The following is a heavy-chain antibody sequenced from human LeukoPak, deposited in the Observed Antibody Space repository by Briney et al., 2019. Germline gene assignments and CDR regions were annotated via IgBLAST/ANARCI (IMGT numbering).Heavy chain of an antibody. V-gene: IGHV1-8*03. D-gene: IGHD5-18*01. J-gene: IGHJ6*03. Sequence: ASVKVSCKASGYTFTSYDINWVRQATGQGLEWMGWMNPNSGNTGYAQKFQGRVTITRNTSISTAYMELSSLRSEDTAVYYCARGGYSYGYIYYYYYMDVWGKGTTVTVSS. CDR3: ARGGYSYGYIYYYYYMDV. CDR2: MNPNSGNT. CDR1: GYTFTSYD.